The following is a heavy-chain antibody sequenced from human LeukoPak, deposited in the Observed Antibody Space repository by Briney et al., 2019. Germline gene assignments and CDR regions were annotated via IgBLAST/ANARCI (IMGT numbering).Heavy chain of an antibody. CDR2: MNPNSGNT. D-gene: IGHD6-13*01. Sequence: ASVRVSSKASGYTFTIYGISWVRQAPGQGLEWMTWMNPNSGNTGYAQKFQGRVTITRNTSISTAYMELSSLRSEDTAVYYCARGLTLGYSSSWYGYWGQGTLVTVSS. V-gene: IGHV1-8*03. CDR3: ARGLTLGYSSSWYGY. J-gene: IGHJ4*02. CDR1: GYTFTIYG.